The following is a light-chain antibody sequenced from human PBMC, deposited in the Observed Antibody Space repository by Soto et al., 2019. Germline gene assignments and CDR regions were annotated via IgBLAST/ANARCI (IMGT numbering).Light chain of an antibody. CDR3: QSYDSSLSGWV. Sequence: QLVLTQPPSVSGAPGQRVTISCTGSSSNIGAGYDVHWYQQLPGTAPKLLMYGNSNRPSGVPDRFSGSKSGTSASLAITGLQAEDEADYYCQSYDSSLSGWVFGGGTKLTVL. V-gene: IGLV1-40*01. J-gene: IGLJ3*02. CDR1: SSNIGAGYD. CDR2: GNS.